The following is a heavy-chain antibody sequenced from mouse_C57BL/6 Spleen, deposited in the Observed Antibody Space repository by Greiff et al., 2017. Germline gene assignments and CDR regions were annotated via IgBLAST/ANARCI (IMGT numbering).Heavy chain of an antibody. D-gene: IGHD2-2*01. V-gene: IGHV1-50*01. CDR1: GYTFTSYW. Sequence: QVQLQQSGAELVKPGASVKLSCKASGYTFTSYWMQWVKQRPGQGLEWIGEIDPSDSYTNYNQKFKGKATLTVDTSSSTAYMQLSSLTSEDSAVYYCARSTVTTRRDWYFDVWGTGTTVTVSS. J-gene: IGHJ1*03. CDR3: ARSTVTTRRDWYFDV. CDR2: IDPSDSYT.